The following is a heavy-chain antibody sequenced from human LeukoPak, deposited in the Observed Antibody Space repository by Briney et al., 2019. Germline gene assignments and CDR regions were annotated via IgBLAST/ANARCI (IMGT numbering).Heavy chain of an antibody. CDR3: ARGFVAITMIVDYYYYGMDV. CDR1: GFTFSSYG. Sequence: GGSLRLSCAASGFTFSSYGMHWVRQAPGKGLEWVAVIWYGGSNKYYADSVKGRFTISRDNSKNTLYLQMNSLRAEDTAVYYCARGFVAITMIVDYYYYGMDVWGQGTTVTVSS. J-gene: IGHJ6*02. D-gene: IGHD3-22*01. CDR2: IWYGGSNK. V-gene: IGHV3-33*01.